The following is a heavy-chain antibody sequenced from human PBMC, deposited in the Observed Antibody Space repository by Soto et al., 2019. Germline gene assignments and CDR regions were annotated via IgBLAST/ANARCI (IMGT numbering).Heavy chain of an antibody. CDR3: LTRGEYSGTTTCDYFDY. J-gene: IGHJ4*02. Sequence: EVQLVESGGGSVQPGGSLRLSCVVSGLPFSSYSMNWVRQAPGKGLEWVSYISVGSSTLYYGDSVRGRFTISRDDAKSSVYLHMNSLRVEDTAVYYCLTRGEYSGTTTCDYFDYWGQGTLVTVSS. CDR1: GLPFSSYS. D-gene: IGHD2-2*01. CDR2: ISVGSSTL. V-gene: IGHV3-48*01.